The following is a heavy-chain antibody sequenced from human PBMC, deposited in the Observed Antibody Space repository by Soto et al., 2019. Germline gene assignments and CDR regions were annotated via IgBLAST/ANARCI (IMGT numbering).Heavy chain of an antibody. D-gene: IGHD2-15*01. V-gene: IGHV1-3*01. CDR3: ASSAGIYYSYVIDV. J-gene: IGHJ6*02. Sequence: QVQLVQTGAEVKKPGASVKVSCKASGYTFTSYTIHWVRQAPGQRLERMGWINAGNGNTKYSQKFQGRVTFTRDTSARTAYMALSSLRSEDTAVYYCASSAGIYYSYVIDVWGQGTMVTVSS. CDR1: GYTFTSYT. CDR2: INAGNGNT.